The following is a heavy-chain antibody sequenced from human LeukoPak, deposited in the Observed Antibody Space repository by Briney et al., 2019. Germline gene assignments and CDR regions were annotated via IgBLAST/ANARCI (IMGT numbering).Heavy chain of an antibody. CDR2: VSAYNGNT. D-gene: IGHD3-22*01. CDR1: VYTFTSYG. J-gene: IGHJ4*02. CDR3: ARGGYYDSSEYRYYFDY. V-gene: IGHV1-18*01. Sequence: GASVKVSCKASVYTFTSYGISWVRQAPGQGLEWMGRVSAYNGNTNYAQKLQGRVTMTTDTSTGTAYMELRSLRSDDTAVYYCARGGYYDSSEYRYYFDYWGQGTLVTVSS.